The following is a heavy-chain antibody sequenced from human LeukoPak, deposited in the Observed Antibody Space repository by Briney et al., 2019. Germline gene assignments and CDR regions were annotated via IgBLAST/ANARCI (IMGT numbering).Heavy chain of an antibody. CDR2: ISSSSSYI. V-gene: IGHV3-21*01. CDR1: GFTFSSYS. Sequence: GGSLRLSCAASGFTFSSYSMTWVRQAPGKGLEWVSSISSSSSYIYYADSVKGRFTISRDNAKNSLYLQMNSLRAEDTAVYHCARERQLWETYYDYWGQGTLVTVSS. J-gene: IGHJ4*02. CDR3: ARERQLWETYYDY. D-gene: IGHD5-18*01.